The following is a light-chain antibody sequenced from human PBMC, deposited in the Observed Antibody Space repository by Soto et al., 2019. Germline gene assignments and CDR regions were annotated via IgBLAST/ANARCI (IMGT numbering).Light chain of an antibody. CDR1: STDFENYNL. J-gene: IGLJ2*01. V-gene: IGLV2-23*01. Sequence: QSALTQPASVSGSPGQSITISCTRSSTDFENYNLVSWYQHCPDKAPKLIIYEGTKRPSEISDRFSGSESDITASLIISGLQPEDEADYYCSSYSGSSARVVFGGGTKVTVL. CDR3: SSYSGSSARVV. CDR2: EGT.